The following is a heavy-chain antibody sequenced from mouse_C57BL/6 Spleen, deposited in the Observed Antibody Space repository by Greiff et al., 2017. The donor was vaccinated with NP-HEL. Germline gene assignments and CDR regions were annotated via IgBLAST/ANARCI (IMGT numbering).Heavy chain of an antibody. Sequence: VQLQQSGPGLVQPSQSLSITCTVSGFSLTSYGVHWVRQSPGKGLEWLGVIWRGGSTDYNAAFMSRLSITKDNSKSQVFFKMNSLQADDTAIYSCARTPSSGYGGYGKDYWGQGTSDTVSS. D-gene: IGHD3-2*02. V-gene: IGHV2-5*01. CDR2: IWRGGST. CDR1: GFSLTSYG. J-gene: IGHJ4*01. CDR3: ARTPSSGYGGYGKDY.